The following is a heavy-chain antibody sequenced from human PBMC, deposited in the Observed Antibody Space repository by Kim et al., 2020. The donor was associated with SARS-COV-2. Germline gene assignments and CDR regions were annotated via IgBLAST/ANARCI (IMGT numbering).Heavy chain of an antibody. V-gene: IGHV3-11*01. J-gene: IGHJ4*02. D-gene: IGHD3-10*01. Sequence: ADSVKGRFTIPRDNTKNSLYLQMTGLGGDDTAVYYCAREGDDFGSGSYYNNWGQGTLVTVSS. CDR3: AREGDDFGSGSYYNN.